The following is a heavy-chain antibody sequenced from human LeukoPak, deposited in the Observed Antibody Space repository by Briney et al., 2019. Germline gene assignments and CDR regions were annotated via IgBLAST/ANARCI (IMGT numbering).Heavy chain of an antibody. CDR1: GFTFSSYS. CDR2: ISSSSSYI. V-gene: IGHV3-21*04. J-gene: IGHJ4*02. D-gene: IGHD5/OR15-5a*01. CDR3: AKGVAGWSTGNFYY. Sequence: GGSLRLSCAASGFTFSSYSMNWVRQAPGKGLEWVSSISSSSSYIYYADSVKGRFTISKDYSKNTLYLQMNSLRAEDTAVYYCAKGVAGWSTGNFYYWGQGTLVTVSS.